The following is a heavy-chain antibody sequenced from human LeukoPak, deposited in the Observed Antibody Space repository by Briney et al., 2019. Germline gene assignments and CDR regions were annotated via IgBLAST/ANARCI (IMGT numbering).Heavy chain of an antibody. J-gene: IGHJ4*02. CDR1: GYTFTSYY. D-gene: IGHD3-22*01. Sequence: GASVKVSCKASGYTFTSYYMHWVRQAPGQGLGWMGIINPSGGSTSYAQKFQGRVTMTRDTSTSTVYMELSSLRSEDTAVYYCARDALYDSSGYYHHDYFDYWGQGTLVTVSS. CDR3: ARDALYDSSGYYHHDYFDY. CDR2: INPSGGST. V-gene: IGHV1-46*01.